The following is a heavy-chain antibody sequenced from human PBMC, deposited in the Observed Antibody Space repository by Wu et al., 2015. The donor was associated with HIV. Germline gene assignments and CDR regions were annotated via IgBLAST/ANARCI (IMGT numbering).Heavy chain of an antibody. Sequence: QVQLQESGPRLVKPSQTLSLTCSLSDSLTSGDYYWTWIRQSPGKGLEWIGYIFSNGNTKYSPSLQSRVTISLDTSNNRFSLKLTSVTAADTGMYYCAREAWNSLGWLGFDIWGQGTMVTVSS. CDR1: DSLTSGDYY. D-gene: IGHD1-7*01. V-gene: IGHV4-30-4*08. CDR3: AREAWNSLGWLGFDI. CDR2: IFSNGNT. J-gene: IGHJ3*02.